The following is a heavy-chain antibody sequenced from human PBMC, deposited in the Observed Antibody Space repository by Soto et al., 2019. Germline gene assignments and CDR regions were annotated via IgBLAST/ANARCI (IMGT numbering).Heavy chain of an antibody. D-gene: IGHD6-19*01. CDR3: ARYWEVPGTQAGAWFGT. V-gene: IGHV5-10-1*01. CDR2: IDPSDSYT. CDR1: GYRVTRYW. Sequence: DSLKLSCKGSGYRVTRYWISWVRQMPGTGLEWMGRIDPSDSYTNYSPSFQGHVTISADKSISTAYLQWSSLKASDTAMYYCARYWEVPGTQAGAWFGTCDQGTLVTVAS. J-gene: IGHJ5*01.